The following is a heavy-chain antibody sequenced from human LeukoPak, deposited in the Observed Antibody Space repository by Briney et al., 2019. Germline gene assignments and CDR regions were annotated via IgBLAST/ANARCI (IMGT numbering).Heavy chain of an antibody. J-gene: IGHJ4*02. V-gene: IGHV3-23*01. CDR3: AKDRQEGNFDY. D-gene: IGHD3-10*01. CDR1: GFTFSSYA. CDR2: ISGSGGST. Sequence: GGSLGLSCAASGFTFSSYAMSWVRQAPGKGLEWVSTISGSGGSTYYADSVKGRFTISRDNSKNTLYLQMNSLRAEDTAVYYCAKDRQEGNFDYWGQGTLVTVSS.